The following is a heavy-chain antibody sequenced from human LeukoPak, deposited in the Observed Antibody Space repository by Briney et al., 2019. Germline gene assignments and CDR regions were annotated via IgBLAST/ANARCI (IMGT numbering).Heavy chain of an antibody. CDR3: ARVGSHRNSGYDS. D-gene: IGHD5-12*01. J-gene: IGHJ5*01. V-gene: IGHV3-53*01. CDR1: GFDVNDNH. Sequence: GGSLRLSCAVSGFDVNDNHMYWVRQGPGKGLEWVAIIYSDGKTYYADSVRGRFTISRDNSENTLSLQMNSLRPEDTAVYYCARVGSHRNSGYDSWGQGTLVTVSS. CDR2: IYSDGKT.